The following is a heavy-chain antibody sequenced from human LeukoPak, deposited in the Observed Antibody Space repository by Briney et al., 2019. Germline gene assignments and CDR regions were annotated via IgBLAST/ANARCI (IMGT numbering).Heavy chain of an antibody. CDR1: GFTFSSYW. Sequence: GGSLRLSCAASGFTFSSYWMHWVRQTPGKGLVCVSRINSAGSSTDYADSVKGRFTISRDNAKNTLYLQMYSLRAEDMAVYYCVRGSNDWIGMDVWGQGTTVTISS. D-gene: IGHD3-9*01. J-gene: IGHJ6*02. CDR3: VRGSNDWIGMDV. CDR2: INSAGSST. V-gene: IGHV3-74*01.